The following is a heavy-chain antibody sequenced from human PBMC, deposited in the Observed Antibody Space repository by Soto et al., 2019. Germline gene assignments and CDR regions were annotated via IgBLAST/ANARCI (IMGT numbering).Heavy chain of an antibody. CDR1: AGTFSSYA. CDR2: IIPIFGTA. D-gene: IGHD3-22*01. V-gene: IGHV1-69*13. CDR3: ARAGRLTMIELDY. J-gene: IGHJ4*02. Sequence: SVKVSCKASAGTFSSYAISCVRQAPGQGLEWMGGIIPIFGTANYAQKFQGRVTITADESTSTAYMELSSLRSEDTAVYYCARAGRLTMIELDYWGQGTLVTVSS.